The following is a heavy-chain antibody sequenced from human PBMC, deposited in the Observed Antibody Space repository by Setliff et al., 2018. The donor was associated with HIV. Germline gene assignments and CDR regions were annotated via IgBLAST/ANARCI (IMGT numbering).Heavy chain of an antibody. CDR3: ARSPGLYGSGSYNWFDP. V-gene: IGHV4-38-2*01. CDR2: IYHSGST. D-gene: IGHD3-10*01. Sequence: PSETLSLTCAASSYSISSGYYWGWIRQPPGKGLEWIGSIYHSGSTYYNPSLKSRVTISVDTSKNQFSLKLSSVTAADTAVYYCARSPGLYGSGSYNWFDPWGQGTLVTVSS. J-gene: IGHJ5*02. CDR1: SYSISSGYY.